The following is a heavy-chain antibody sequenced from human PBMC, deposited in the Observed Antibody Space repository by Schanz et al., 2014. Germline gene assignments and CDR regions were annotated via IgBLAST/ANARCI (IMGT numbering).Heavy chain of an antibody. Sequence: EEQLVQSGAEVKKPGETLRISCKGSGYSFTSQWINWVRQIPGKGLEWMGTIDPSDSHSTYSPSFQGPVSFSADISTNTAYLQWSSLRASDTAMYYCARRDSNCGGDCYYAFDIWGHGTMVTVSS. CDR2: IDPSDSHS. V-gene: IGHV5-10-1*03. J-gene: IGHJ3*02. D-gene: IGHD2-21*02. CDR3: ARRDSNCGGDCYYAFDI. CDR1: GYSFTSQW.